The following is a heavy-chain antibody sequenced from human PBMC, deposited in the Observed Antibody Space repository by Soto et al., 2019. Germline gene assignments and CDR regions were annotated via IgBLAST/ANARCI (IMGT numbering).Heavy chain of an antibody. CDR3: ARGLRWLDS. Sequence: EVQLVESGGALVQPGGSLRLSCAASGFTFSNYWMTWVRQAPGKGLEWVANIKQDGTEKYYVDSVKGRFTISRDNAKNPRFLQMDSLRAEDTAVFYCARGLRWLDSWGQGTLVTVSS. CDR1: GFTFSNYW. D-gene: IGHD4-17*01. V-gene: IGHV3-7*04. J-gene: IGHJ4*02. CDR2: IKQDGTEK.